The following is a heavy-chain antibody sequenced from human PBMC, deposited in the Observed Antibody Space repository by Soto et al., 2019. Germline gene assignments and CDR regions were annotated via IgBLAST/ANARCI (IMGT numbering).Heavy chain of an antibody. D-gene: IGHD2-2*01. Sequence: SETLSFTCAVYGGSLSGYYWSWIRQPPGQGLDWIGEINHSGSTNYTPPLKSRVTISVDTSKNQFSLKLSSVTAADTAVYYWARGQYHYPPLLYWGQGTLVTVSS. V-gene: IGHV4-34*01. CDR1: GGSLSGYY. J-gene: IGHJ4*02. CDR3: ARGQYHYPPLLY. CDR2: INHSGST.